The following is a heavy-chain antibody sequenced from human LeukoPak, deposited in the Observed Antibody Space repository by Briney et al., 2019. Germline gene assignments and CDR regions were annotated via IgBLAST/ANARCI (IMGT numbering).Heavy chain of an antibody. Sequence: AASVTVSFKASGYTFTSYYMHWVRQAPGQGLEWMGIINPSGGSTSYAQKFQGRVTMTRDTSTSTVYMELSSLRSEDTAVYYCARDRGGLQLWSHFDYWGQGTLVTVSS. J-gene: IGHJ4*02. D-gene: IGHD5-18*01. CDR3: ARDRGGLQLWSHFDY. V-gene: IGHV1-46*01. CDR2: INPSGGST. CDR1: GYTFTSYY.